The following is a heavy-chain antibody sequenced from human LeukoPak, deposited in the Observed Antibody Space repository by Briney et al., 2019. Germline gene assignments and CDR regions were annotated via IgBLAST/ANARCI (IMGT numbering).Heavy chain of an antibody. CDR3: ARGQSGVRGANVPNLMGFDP. V-gene: IGHV4-59*08. Sequence: SETLSLTCTVSGGSIINYYWSWIRQPPGKGPEWIGYIYYSGNTNYNPSLKSRVTISIDTSKNQISLILSSVTAADTAVYFCARGQSGVRGANVPNLMGFDPWGQGTLVIVSS. CDR1: GGSIINYY. D-gene: IGHD3-10*01. CDR2: IYYSGNT. J-gene: IGHJ5*02.